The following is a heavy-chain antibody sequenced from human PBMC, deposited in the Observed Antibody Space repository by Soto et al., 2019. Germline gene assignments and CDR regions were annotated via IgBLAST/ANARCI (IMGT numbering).Heavy chain of an antibody. CDR3: AKAGYGSGSYYTMSFDY. CDR1: GFTFSSHA. V-gene: IGHV3-23*01. J-gene: IGHJ4*02. Sequence: PGGSLRLSCAGSGFTFSSHAVNWVRQAPGKGLECVSSITNTGGSTYYADSVKGRFTISRDNSKNTVYLQMNSLRVEDTAVYYCAKAGYGSGSYYTMSFDYWGQGSLDTVSS. D-gene: IGHD3-10*01. CDR2: ITNTGGST.